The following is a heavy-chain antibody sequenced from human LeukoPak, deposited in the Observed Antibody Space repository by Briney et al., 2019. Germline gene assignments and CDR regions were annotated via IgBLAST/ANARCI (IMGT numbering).Heavy chain of an antibody. J-gene: IGHJ5*02. CDR2: IYHSGST. CDR3: ARGSGIVVVPAAIGWFDP. D-gene: IGHD2-2*01. V-gene: IGHV4-34*01. CDR1: GGSFSGYY. Sequence: SETLSLTCAVYGGSFSGYYWSWIRQPPGKGLEWIGSIYHSGSTYYNPSLKSRATISVDTSKNQFSLKLSSVTAADTAVYYCARGSGIVVVPAAIGWFDPWGQGTLVTVSS.